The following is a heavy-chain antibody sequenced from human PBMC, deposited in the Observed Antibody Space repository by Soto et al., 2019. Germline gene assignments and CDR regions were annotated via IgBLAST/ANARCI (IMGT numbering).Heavy chain of an antibody. CDR1: GGSFSGYY. D-gene: IGHD1-26*01. CDR3: ARGPKGEVGGTWYYYAMGV. Sequence: SETLSLTCAVYGGSFSGYYWSWIRQPPGKGLEWIGEINHSGSTNYNPSLKSRVTISVDTSKNQFSLKLNSVTAADTAVYYCARGPKGEVGGTWYYYAMGVWGQGTTVTVYS. J-gene: IGHJ6*02. CDR2: INHSGST. V-gene: IGHV4-34*01.